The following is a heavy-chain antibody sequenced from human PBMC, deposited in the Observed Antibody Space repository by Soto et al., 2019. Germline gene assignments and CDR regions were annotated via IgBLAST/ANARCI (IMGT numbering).Heavy chain of an antibody. CDR2: IIPILGIA. CDR1: GGTFSSYA. V-gene: IGHV1-69*04. D-gene: IGHD5-18*01. CDR3: ARGPSFQNVDTAMVDY. J-gene: IGHJ4*02. Sequence: ASVKVSCKASGGTFSSYAISWVRQAPGQGLEWMGRIIPILGIANYAQKFQGRVTITADKSTSTAYMELSSLRSEDTAVYYCARGPSFQNVDTAMVDYWGQGTLVTVSS.